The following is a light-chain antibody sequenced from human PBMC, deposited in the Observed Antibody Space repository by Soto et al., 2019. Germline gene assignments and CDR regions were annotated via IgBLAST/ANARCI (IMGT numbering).Light chain of an antibody. J-gene: IGKJ5*01. CDR3: HQRQYWPPIT. V-gene: IGKV1-5*03. CDR2: KAS. Sequence: IQMTQSPSILSASVGDRVTITCRASQSISSWLAWYQQKPGKAPNLLIHKASHLESGVPSRFSGSGSGTEFTLTISSLQPGDFAVYYCHQRQYWPPITFGQGTRLEIK. CDR1: QSISSW.